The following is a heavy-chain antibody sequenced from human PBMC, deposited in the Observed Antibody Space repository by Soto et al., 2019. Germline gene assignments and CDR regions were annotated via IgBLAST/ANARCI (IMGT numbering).Heavy chain of an antibody. CDR2: ISYDGSNK. CDR1: GFTFSSYA. Sequence: GGSLRLSCAASGFTFSSYAMHWVRQAPGKGLEWVAVISYDGSNKYYADSVKGRFTISRDNSKNTLYLQMNSLRAEDTAVYYCARDRGRYNYYYYGMDVWGQGTTVTVSS. D-gene: IGHD1-1*01. CDR3: ARDRGRYNYYYYGMDV. V-gene: IGHV3-30-3*01. J-gene: IGHJ6*02.